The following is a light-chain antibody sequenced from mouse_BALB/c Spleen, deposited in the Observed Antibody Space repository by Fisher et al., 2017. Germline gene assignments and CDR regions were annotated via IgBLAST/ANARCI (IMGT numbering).Light chain of an antibody. V-gene: IGKV4-58*01. CDR3: QQWSGYPLT. CDR1: SSVSSSY. Sequence: DIVMTQSPAIMAASLGQKVTMTCSASSSVSSSYLHWYQQKSGASPKPLIHRTSNLASGVPARFSGSGSGTSYSLTISSVEAEDDATYYCQQWSGYPLTFGAGTKLEIK. CDR2: RTS. J-gene: IGKJ4*01.